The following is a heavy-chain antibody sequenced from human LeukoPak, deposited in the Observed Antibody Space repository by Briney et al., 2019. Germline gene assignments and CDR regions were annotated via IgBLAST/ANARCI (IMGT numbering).Heavy chain of an antibody. CDR1: GGSISSYY. CDR3: ARKQSYFDY. V-gene: IGHV4-4*09. Sequence: PSETLSLTCTVSGGSISSYYWSWIRQPPGKGLEWIGYIFISGSTNYNPSLRSRVSISLDTSKNQFSLKLNSVTAADTAVYYCARKQSYFDYWGQGALVTVSS. CDR2: IFISGST. J-gene: IGHJ4*02.